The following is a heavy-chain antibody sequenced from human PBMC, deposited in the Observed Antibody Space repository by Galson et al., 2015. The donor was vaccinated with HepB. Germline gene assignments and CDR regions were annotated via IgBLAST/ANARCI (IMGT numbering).Heavy chain of an antibody. V-gene: IGHV5-10-1*01. J-gene: IGHJ4*02. CDR1: GYSFISHW. CDR3: ARHVQNGYNYLPGDY. D-gene: IGHD5-24*01. CDR2: IDPSDSYT. Sequence: QSGAEVKKPGESLRISCKGSGYSFISHWISWVRQMPGKGLEWMGRIDPSDSYTNYSPSFQGHVTFSADKSITTAYLQWSSLKASDPAMYYCARHVQNGYNYLPGDYWGQGTLVTVSS.